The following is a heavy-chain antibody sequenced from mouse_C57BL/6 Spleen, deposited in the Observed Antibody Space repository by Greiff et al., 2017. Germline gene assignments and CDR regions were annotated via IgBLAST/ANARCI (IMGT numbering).Heavy chain of an antibody. CDR2: INPNNGGT. CDR1: GYTFTDYN. J-gene: IGHJ2*01. V-gene: IGHV1-22*01. Sequence: EVQLQQSGPELVKPGASVKMSCKASGYTFTDYNMHWVKQSHGKSLEWIGYINPNNGGTSYNQKFKGKATLTVNKSSSTAYMELRSLTSEDSAVYYCAREGYGSSYGYFDYWGQGTTLTVSS. CDR3: AREGYGSSYGYFDY. D-gene: IGHD1-1*01.